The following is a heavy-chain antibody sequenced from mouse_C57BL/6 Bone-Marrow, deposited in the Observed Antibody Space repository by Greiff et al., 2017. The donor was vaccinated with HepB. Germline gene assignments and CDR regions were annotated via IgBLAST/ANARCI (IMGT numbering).Heavy chain of an antibody. CDR3: ARSGYGFDY. J-gene: IGHJ2*01. CDR2: INPSTGGT. V-gene: IGHV1-42*01. D-gene: IGHD3-1*01. CDR1: GYSFTGYY. Sequence: DVQLQESGPELVKPGASVKISCKASGYSFTGYYMNWVKQSPEKSLEWIGEINPSTGGTTYNQKFKAKATLTVDKSSSTAYMQLKSLTSEDSAVYYCARSGYGFDYWGQGTTLTVSS.